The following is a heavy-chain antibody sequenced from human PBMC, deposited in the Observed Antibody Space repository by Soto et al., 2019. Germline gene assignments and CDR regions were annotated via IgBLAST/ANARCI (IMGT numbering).Heavy chain of an antibody. J-gene: IGHJ1*01. V-gene: IGHV1-46*03. CDR2: INPSGGST. CDR1: GYTFTSYY. Sequence: ASVKVSCKASGYTFTSYYMHWVRQAPGQGLEWMGIINPSGGSTSYAQKIQGRVTMTRDTSTSTVYMVLSSLSSEDTAVYYCVIPGGSGSYYKSGADYFQHWGQGTLVTVSS. CDR3: VIPGGSGSYYKSGADYFQH. D-gene: IGHD3-10*01.